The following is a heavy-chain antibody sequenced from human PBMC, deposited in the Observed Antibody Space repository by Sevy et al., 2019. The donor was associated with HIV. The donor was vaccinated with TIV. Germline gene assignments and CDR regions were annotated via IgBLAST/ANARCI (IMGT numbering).Heavy chain of an antibody. CDR2: INWSGGST. V-gene: IGHV3-20*04. CDR1: GFTFADYG. CDR3: PRGVWGHDAAFDI. J-gene: IGHJ3*02. D-gene: IGHD3-16*01. Sequence: GGSLRLSCAASGFTFADYGMTWVRQAPGKGLEWVSGINWSGGSTGYADSVKGRFTISRDNAKNSLYLQMNSLRAEDTALYYCPRGVWGHDAAFDIRGQGTMVTVSS.